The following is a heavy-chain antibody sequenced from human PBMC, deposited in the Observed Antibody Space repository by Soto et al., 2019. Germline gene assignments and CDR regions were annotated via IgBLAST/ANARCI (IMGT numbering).Heavy chain of an antibody. Sequence: QVQLQQSGPGLVKPSETLSLTCSVSSGPTSSHNWGWIRQTPGRGLEWIGYVYSTGGTSYNPSLISWVTISADTSTNPISLTLTSVTAADTAVYYCVRQGIGNLHGLVDVWGPGTTVRVSS. V-gene: IGHV4-59*08. CDR3: VRQGIGNLHGLVDV. CDR1: SGPTSSHN. CDR2: VYSTGGT. D-gene: IGHD1-1*01. J-gene: IGHJ6*02.